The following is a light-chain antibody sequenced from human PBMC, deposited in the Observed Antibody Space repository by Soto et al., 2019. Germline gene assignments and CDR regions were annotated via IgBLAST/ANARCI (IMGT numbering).Light chain of an antibody. CDR1: SSDVGTYNL. CDR2: EVN. J-gene: IGLJ2*01. Sequence: QSVLTQPASVSGSPGQSISISSAVTSSDVGTYNLVSWYQHHPGKAPSLMIYEVNKRPSGVSNRFSGSKSGNTASLTISGLQAEDEADYYCCSYGGSNNMIFGGGTKVTVL. CDR3: CSYGGSNNMI. V-gene: IGLV2-23*02.